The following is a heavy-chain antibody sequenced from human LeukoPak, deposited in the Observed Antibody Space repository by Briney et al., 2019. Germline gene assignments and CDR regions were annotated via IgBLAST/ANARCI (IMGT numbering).Heavy chain of an antibody. Sequence: ASVKVSCKASGYTFTNYHMNWVRQAPGQGLEWMGIINPSGGSTTNAQKFQGRVTMTSDTSITTAYMELSRLKFDNTAMYYCAREGELGLNDWGQGTLVTVSS. J-gene: IGHJ4*02. V-gene: IGHV1-46*01. CDR1: GYTFTNYH. D-gene: IGHD7-27*01. CDR3: AREGELGLND. CDR2: INPSGGST.